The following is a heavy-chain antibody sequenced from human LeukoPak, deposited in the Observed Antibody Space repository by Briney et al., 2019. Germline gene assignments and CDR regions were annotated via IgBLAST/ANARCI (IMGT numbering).Heavy chain of an antibody. J-gene: IGHJ4*02. V-gene: IGHV3-30-3*01. CDR2: ISYDGSNK. CDR1: GFTFSSYA. Sequence: GGSLRLSCAASGFTFSSYAMHWVRQAPGKGLEWVAVISYDGSNKYYADSVKGRFTISRDNSKNTLYLQMNSLRAEDTAVYYCARVGIAARPAYYFDYWGQGTLVTVSS. CDR3: ARVGIAARPAYYFDY. D-gene: IGHD6-6*01.